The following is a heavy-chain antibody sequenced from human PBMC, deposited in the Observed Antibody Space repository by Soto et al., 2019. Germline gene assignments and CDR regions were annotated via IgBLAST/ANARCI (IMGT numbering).Heavy chain of an antibody. Sequence: GGSLRLSCAGSGFTFSSYSMNWVRQAPGKGLEWVSYISSSSSTIYYADSVKGRFTISRDNAKNSLYLQMTSLRAEDTAVYYCARDLCWTNYYDSEYFQHWGQGTLVTVSS. D-gene: IGHD3-22*01. CDR1: GFTFSSYS. V-gene: IGHV3-48*01. CDR2: ISSSSSTI. CDR3: ARDLCWTNYYDSEYFQH. J-gene: IGHJ1*01.